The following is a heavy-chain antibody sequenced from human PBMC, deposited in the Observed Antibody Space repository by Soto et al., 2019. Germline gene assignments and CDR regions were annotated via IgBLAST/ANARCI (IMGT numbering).Heavy chain of an antibody. CDR2: IYYSGST. J-gene: IGHJ1*01. CDR1: GGSISSGGYY. V-gene: IGHV4-31*03. CDR3: ARVNRSSSSSGEYFQH. D-gene: IGHD6-13*01. Sequence: SETLSLTCTVSGGSISSGGYYWSWIRQHPGKGLEWIGYIYYSGSTYYNPSLKSRVTISVDTSKNQFSLKLSSVTAADTAVYYWARVNRSSSSSGEYFQHWGQGTLVTVSS.